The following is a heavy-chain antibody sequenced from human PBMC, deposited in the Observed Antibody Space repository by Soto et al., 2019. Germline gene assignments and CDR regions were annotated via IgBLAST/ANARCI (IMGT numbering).Heavy chain of an antibody. CDR2: IIPIFGTA. Sequence: LVQSGAEVKKPGSSVKVSCKASGGTFSSYAISWVRQAPGQGLEWMGGIIPIFGTANYAQKFQGRVTITADKSTSTAYMELSSLRSEDTAVYYCARELEVDTAMVTGSYFDYWGQGTLVTVSS. V-gene: IGHV1-69*06. J-gene: IGHJ4*02. D-gene: IGHD5-18*01. CDR3: ARELEVDTAMVTGSYFDY. CDR1: GGTFSSYA.